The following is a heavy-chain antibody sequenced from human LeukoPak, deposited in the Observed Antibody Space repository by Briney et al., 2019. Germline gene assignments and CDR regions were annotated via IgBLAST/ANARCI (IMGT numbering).Heavy chain of an antibody. CDR1: GGSFSGYY. CDR3: ARVSYHDFWSGYNNWFDP. J-gene: IGHJ5*02. V-gene: IGHV4-34*01. Sequence: SETLSLTCAVYGGSFSGYYWSWIRQPPGKGLEWIGEINHSGSTNYNPSLKSRVTILVDTSKNQFSLKLRSLTAADTAVYYCARVSYHDFWSGYNNWFDPWGQGTLVIVSS. CDR2: INHSGST. D-gene: IGHD3-3*01.